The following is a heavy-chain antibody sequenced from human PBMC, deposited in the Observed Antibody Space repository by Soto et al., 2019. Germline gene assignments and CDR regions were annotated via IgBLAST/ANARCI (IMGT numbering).Heavy chain of an antibody. D-gene: IGHD5-12*01. CDR1: GYTFTYRY. J-gene: IGHJ4*02. Sequence: SVKVSCKASGYTFTYRYLHCVLQSPGQALEWMGWITPFNGNTNYAQKFQGRVTITADESTSTACMELSSLRSEDTAVYYCARGSEMATKNFDYWGQGTLVTVSS. CDR2: ITPFNGNT. CDR3: ARGSEMATKNFDY. V-gene: IGHV1-45*02.